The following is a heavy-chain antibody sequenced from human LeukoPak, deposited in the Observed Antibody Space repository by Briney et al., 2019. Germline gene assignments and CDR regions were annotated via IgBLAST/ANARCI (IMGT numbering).Heavy chain of an antibody. CDR3: ARSEIVLRYFDWGPTTYNWFDP. D-gene: IGHD3-9*01. CDR1: GGTFSSYA. J-gene: IGHJ5*02. CDR2: IIPIFGTA. V-gene: IGHV1-69*13. Sequence: SVKVSCKASGGTFSSYAISWVRQAPGQGLEWMGGIIPIFGTANYAQKFQGRVTITADESTSTAYMELSSLRSEDTAVYYCARSEIVLRYFDWGPTTYNWFDPWGQGTLVTVSS.